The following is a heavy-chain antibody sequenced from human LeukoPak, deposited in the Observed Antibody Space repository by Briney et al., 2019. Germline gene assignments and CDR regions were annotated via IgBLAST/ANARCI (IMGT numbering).Heavy chain of an antibody. CDR3: ARLHGDYEGIYYFDY. D-gene: IGHD4-17*01. CDR2: IYPGDSDT. CDR1: GYSFTSYW. V-gene: IGHV5-51*01. Sequence: GESLKISCKGFGYSFTSYWIGWVRQMPGKGLEWMGIIYPGDSDTRYSPSFQGQVTISADKSISTAYLQWGSLKASDTAMYYCARLHGDYEGIYYFDYWGQGTLVTVSS. J-gene: IGHJ4*02.